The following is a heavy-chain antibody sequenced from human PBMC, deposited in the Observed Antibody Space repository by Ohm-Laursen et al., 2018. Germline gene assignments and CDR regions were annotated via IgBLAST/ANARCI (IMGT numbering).Heavy chain of an antibody. D-gene: IGHD2-2*01. Sequence: GSLRLSCAASGITFSNNAMSWVRQAPGKGLEWVSSISADVRSTYYADSVKGRFTISRDNSKNTLYVQMNSLRVEDTAVYYCAKDSVVVPAANDAFDMWGQGTMVTVSS. CDR3: AKDSVVVPAANDAFDM. V-gene: IGHV3-23*01. CDR2: ISADVRST. CDR1: GITFSNNA. J-gene: IGHJ3*02.